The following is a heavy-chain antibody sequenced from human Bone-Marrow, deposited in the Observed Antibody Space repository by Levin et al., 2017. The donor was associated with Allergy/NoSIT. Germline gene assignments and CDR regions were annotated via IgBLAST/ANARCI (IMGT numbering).Heavy chain of an antibody. CDR2: IKSETAGGTV. Sequence: KPGGSLRLSCAASGFTFKNFWMIWVRQAPGKGLEWVGRIKSETAGGTVDYAAPVKGRFTISRDDSKDTLYLQMNSLKSDDTAIYYCFFGVWEAPHHWGQGTLVTVS. CDR1: GFTFKNFW. V-gene: IGHV3-15*07. J-gene: IGHJ5*02. D-gene: IGHD1-26*01. CDR3: FFGVWEAPHH.